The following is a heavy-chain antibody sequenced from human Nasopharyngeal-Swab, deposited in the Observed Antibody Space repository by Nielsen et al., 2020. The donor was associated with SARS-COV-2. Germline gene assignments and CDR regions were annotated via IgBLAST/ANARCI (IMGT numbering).Heavy chain of an antibody. J-gene: IGHJ4*02. Sequence: RQAPGKGLEWIGYIYYSGSTNYNPSLKSRVTISVDTSKNQFSLKVSSVTAADTAVYYCARDGYASGIDYWGQGTLDTVSS. CDR2: IYYSGST. D-gene: IGHD3-16*01. CDR3: ARDGYASGIDY. V-gene: IGHV4-59*01.